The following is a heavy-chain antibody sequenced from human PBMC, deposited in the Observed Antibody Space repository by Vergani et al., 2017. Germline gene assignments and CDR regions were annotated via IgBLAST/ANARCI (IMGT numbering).Heavy chain of an antibody. D-gene: IGHD4-17*01. V-gene: IGHV5-10-1*03. Sequence: EVQLVQSGAEVKKPGESLRISCKGSGYSFTSYWISWVRQMPGKGLEWMGRIDPSDSYTNYSPSFQGHVTISADKSISTAYLQWSSLKATDTAMYYCAGLSYGDYEVSVFDYWGQGTLVTVSS. CDR3: AGLSYGDYEVSVFDY. CDR2: IDPSDSYT. CDR1: GYSFTSYW. J-gene: IGHJ4*02.